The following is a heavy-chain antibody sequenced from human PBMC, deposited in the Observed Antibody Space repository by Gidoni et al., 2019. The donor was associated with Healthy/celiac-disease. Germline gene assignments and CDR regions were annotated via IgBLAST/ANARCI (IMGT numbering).Heavy chain of an antibody. CDR3: ALPSYDFWSGYLESDAFDI. V-gene: IGHV1-8*01. D-gene: IGHD3-3*01. CDR2: MNPNSGNT. Sequence: QVQLVQSGAEVKKPGASVKVACKASGYTFTSYDTNWVRQATGQGLEWMGWMNPNSGNTGYAQKFQGRVTMTRNTSISTAYMELSSLRSEDTAVYYCALPSYDFWSGYLESDAFDIWGQGTMVTVSS. CDR1: GYTFTSYD. J-gene: IGHJ3*02.